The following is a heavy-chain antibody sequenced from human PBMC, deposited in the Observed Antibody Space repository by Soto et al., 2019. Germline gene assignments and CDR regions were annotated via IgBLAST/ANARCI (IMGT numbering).Heavy chain of an antibody. CDR3: ARPVISSGADAFDI. J-gene: IGHJ3*02. Sequence: EVQLVESGGGLVKPGGSLRLSCAASGFTFSSYSMNWVRQAPGTGLEWVSSISSSSSYIYYADSVKGRFTISRDNAKNSLYLQMNSLRAEETAVYSCARPVISSGADAFDICGQGTMVTVSS. V-gene: IGHV3-21*01. CDR2: ISSSSSYI. CDR1: GFTFSSYS. D-gene: IGHD3-22*01.